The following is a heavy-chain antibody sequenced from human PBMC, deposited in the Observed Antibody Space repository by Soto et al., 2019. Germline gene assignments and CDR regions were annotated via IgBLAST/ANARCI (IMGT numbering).Heavy chain of an antibody. V-gene: IGHV4-4*07. CDR1: GASITGSSY. J-gene: IGHJ4*02. D-gene: IGHD1-26*01. CDR3: ARGMTPPSAPAWYYFHS. Sequence: QVQLQESGPGLMKPSETLSLTCTVSGASITGSSYWSWIRQPAGKGLEWIGRFSLSGTTNYNPSLRSRLTMSADVSKNQFSLRLTSVTAADTALYCCARGMTPPSAPAWYYFHSWGPGTLVTVSS. CDR2: FSLSGTT.